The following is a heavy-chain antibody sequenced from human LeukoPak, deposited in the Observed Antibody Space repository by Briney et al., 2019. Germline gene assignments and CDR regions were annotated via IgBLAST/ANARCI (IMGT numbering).Heavy chain of an antibody. CDR3: ARATYYDYVWGSYRYYDY. D-gene: IGHD3-16*02. J-gene: IGHJ4*02. CDR2: IYYSGST. Sequence: LRLSCAASGFTFSDYALGWVRQPPGKGLEWIGYIYYSGSTYYNPSLKSRVTISVDTSKNQFSLKLSSVTAADTAVYYCARATYYDYVWGSYRYYDYWGQGTLVTVSS. V-gene: IGHV4-30-4*08. CDR1: GFTFSDYA.